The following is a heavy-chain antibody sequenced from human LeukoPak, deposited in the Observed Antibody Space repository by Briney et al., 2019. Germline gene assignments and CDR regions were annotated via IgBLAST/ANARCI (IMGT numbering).Heavy chain of an antibody. Sequence: PSETLSLTCTVSGGSISSGDFYWSWIRQPPGKGLEWIGYIYYSGSTYYNPSLKSRATISVDTSKNQFSLKLSSVTAADTALYYCASVFNWNYVLDYWGQGIQVTVSS. CDR3: ASVFNWNYVLDY. J-gene: IGHJ4*02. CDR2: IYYSGST. V-gene: IGHV4-31*03. CDR1: GGSISSGDFY. D-gene: IGHD1-7*01.